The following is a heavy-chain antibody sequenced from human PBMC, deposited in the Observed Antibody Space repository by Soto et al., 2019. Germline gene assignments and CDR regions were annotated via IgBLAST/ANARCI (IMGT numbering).Heavy chain of an antibody. J-gene: IGHJ4*02. Sequence: SVKVSCKASGGTFSSYAISWVRQAPGQGLEWMGGIIPIFGTANYAQKFQGRVTITADESTSTAYMELSSLRSEDTAVYYCARDQGYYDFWCGLDGWGQGTLVTVSS. D-gene: IGHD3-3*01. V-gene: IGHV1-69*13. CDR2: IIPIFGTA. CDR1: GGTFSSYA. CDR3: ARDQGYYDFWCGLDG.